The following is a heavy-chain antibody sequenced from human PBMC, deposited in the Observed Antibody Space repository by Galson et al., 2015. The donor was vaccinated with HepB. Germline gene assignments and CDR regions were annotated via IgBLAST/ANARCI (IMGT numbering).Heavy chain of an antibody. CDR1: GGTFSSYA. CDR3: ARAITIFGVVGSYYFDY. CDR2: IIPIFGTA. D-gene: IGHD3-3*01. J-gene: IGHJ4*02. V-gene: IGHV1-69*13. Sequence: SVKVSCKASGGTFSSYAISWVRQAPGQRLEWMGGIIPIFGTANYAQKFQGRVTITADESTSTAYMELSSLRSEDTAVYYCARAITIFGVVGSYYFDYWGQGTLVTVSS.